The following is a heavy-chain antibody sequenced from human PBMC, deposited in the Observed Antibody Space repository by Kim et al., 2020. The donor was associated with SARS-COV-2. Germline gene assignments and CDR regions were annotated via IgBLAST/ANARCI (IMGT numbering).Heavy chain of an antibody. CDR1: GGSISSSSYY. CDR3: ARGDPWTNWFDP. CDR2: IYYSGST. Sequence: SETLSLTCTVSGGSISSSSYYWGWIRQPPGKGLEWIGSIYYSGSTYYNPSLKSRVTISVDTSKNQFSLKLSSVTAADTAVYYCARGDPWTNWFDPWGQGT. J-gene: IGHJ5*02. D-gene: IGHD5-12*01. V-gene: IGHV4-39*07.